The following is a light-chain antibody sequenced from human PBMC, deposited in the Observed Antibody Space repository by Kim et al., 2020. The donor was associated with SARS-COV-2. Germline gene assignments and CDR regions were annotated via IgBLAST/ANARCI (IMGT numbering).Light chain of an antibody. V-gene: IGLV3-1*01. Sequence: VSPGQPASITCSGDKLGDKYACWYQQKPGQSPVLVIYQDTKRPSGIPERFSGSNSGNTATLTISETQAMDEADYYCQAWHSSTVVFGGGTQLTVL. CDR3: QAWHSSTVV. CDR2: QDT. J-gene: IGLJ2*01. CDR1: KLGDKY.